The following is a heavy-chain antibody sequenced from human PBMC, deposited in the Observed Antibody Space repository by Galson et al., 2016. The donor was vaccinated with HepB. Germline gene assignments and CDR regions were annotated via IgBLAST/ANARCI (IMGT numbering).Heavy chain of an antibody. CDR3: ATGSLYY. J-gene: IGHJ4*02. Sequence: SLRLSCAASGFTFSASAIHWVRQASGKGLEWVGRIRSKPNNFATEYAASVKGRFTISRDDSNNTVYLQMNSLKTEDTAVYYCATGSLYYWGQGTRVTVSS. CDR1: GFTFSASA. CDR2: IRSKPNNFAT. V-gene: IGHV3-73*01. D-gene: IGHD2-15*01.